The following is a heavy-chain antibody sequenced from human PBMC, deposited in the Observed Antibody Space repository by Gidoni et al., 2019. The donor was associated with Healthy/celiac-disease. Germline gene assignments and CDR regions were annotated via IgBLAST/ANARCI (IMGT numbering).Heavy chain of an antibody. CDR2: ISGSGGST. D-gene: IGHD3-10*01. V-gene: IGHV3-23*01. J-gene: IGHJ4*02. CDR3: AKAQNYYGSGSYYPW. CDR1: GFTFSSYA. Sequence: EVQLLESGGGLVQPGGSLRLSCEASGFTFSSYAMRWVRQAPGKGLEWVSAISGSGGSTYYADSVKGRFTISRDNSKNTLYLQMNSLRDEDTAVYYWAKAQNYYGSGSYYPWWGQGTLVTVSS.